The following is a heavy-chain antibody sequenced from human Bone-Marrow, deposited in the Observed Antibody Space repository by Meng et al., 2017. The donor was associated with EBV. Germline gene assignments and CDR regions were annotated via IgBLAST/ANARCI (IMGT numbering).Heavy chain of an antibody. CDR1: GGTFRSDA. V-gene: IGHV1-69*01. J-gene: IGHJ4*02. CDR2: LIPMTGVA. Sequence: QVQVVRSGAEVKKRGSSVMVSCKTSGGTFRSDAISWVRQAPGQGLVWMGGLIPMTGVAHYAQKFQDRVSIIADESTSIHYMELSSLRSDDTAVYYCASESGRGYTPDYWGRGTLVTVSS. D-gene: IGHD3-10*01. CDR3: ASESGRGYTPDY.